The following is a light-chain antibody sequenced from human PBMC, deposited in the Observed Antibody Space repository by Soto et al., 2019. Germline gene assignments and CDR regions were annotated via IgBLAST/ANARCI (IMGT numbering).Light chain of an antibody. CDR3: QQRNSWPPGAT. CDR1: PSVTNY. V-gene: IGKV3-11*01. Sequence: EIVLTQSPATLSLSPGEIATLSCRASPSVTNYLAWYQQKPGQAPRLLIYGAFNRATGIPARFSGSGSGTDFTLTISSLETEDSAVYYCQQRNSWPPGATFGQGTRLEIK. CDR2: GAF. J-gene: IGKJ5*01.